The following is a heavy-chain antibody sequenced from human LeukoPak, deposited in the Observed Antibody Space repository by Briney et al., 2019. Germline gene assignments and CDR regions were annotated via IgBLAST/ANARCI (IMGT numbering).Heavy chain of an antibody. CDR1: GFSFDDYG. D-gene: IGHD6-13*01. V-gene: IGHV3-20*04. CDR3: ANIAAAGVDY. CDR2: INWNGGST. J-gene: IGHJ4*02. Sequence: GGSLRLSCAASGFSFDDYGMTWVRQAPGKGLEWVSGINWNGGSTGYAESVKGRFTISRDNAKNSLYLQMDSLRAEDTAVYYCANIAAAGVDYWGQGTLVTVSS.